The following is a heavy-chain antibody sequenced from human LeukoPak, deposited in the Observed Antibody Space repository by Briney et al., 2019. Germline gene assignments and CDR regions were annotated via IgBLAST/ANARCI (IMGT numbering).Heavy chain of an antibody. CDR3: ARQGWFGEGAFDI. CDR2: ISVYNGNT. CDR1: GYTFTSYG. V-gene: IGHV1-18*01. D-gene: IGHD3-10*01. J-gene: IGHJ3*02. Sequence: ASVKVSCKASGYTFTSYGISRVRQAPGQRLEWMGWISVYNGNTNYAQKLKRRVTMTTDTSTSTAYMELRSLRSDDTAVYYCARQGWFGEGAFDIWGQGTMVTVSS.